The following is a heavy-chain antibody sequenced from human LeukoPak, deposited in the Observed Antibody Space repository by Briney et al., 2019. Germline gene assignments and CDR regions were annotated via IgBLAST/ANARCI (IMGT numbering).Heavy chain of an antibody. J-gene: IGHJ5*02. V-gene: IGHV4-59*01. CDR2: IYYSGST. CDR3: ARGGYVSWGGGFDP. CDR1: GGSISSYY. D-gene: IGHD6-13*01. Sequence: SETPSLTCTVSGGSISSYYWSWIRQPPGKGLEWIGYIYYSGSTNYNPSLKSRVTISVDTSKNQFSLKLSSVTAADTAVYYCARGGYVSWGGGFDPWGQGTLVTVSS.